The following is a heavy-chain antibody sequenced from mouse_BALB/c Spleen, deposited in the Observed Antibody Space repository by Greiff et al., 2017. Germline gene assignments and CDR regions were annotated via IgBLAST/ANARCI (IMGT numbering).Heavy chain of an antibody. CDR2: ISSGGGST. CDR1: GFAFSSYD. CDR3: ARQGYYGYFDY. Sequence: EVQGVESGGGLVKPGGSLKLSCAASGFAFSSYDMSWVRQTPEKRLEWVAYISSGGGSTYYPDTVKGRFTISRDNAKNTLYLQMSSLKSEDTAMYYCARQGYYGYFDYWGQGTTLTVSS. V-gene: IGHV5-12-1*01. J-gene: IGHJ2*01. D-gene: IGHD1-1*01.